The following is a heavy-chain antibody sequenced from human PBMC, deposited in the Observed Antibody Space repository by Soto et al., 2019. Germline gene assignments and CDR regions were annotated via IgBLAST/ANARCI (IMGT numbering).Heavy chain of an antibody. CDR2: IYYSGST. D-gene: IGHD6-19*01. J-gene: IGHJ4*02. V-gene: IGHV4-31*03. CDR1: GGSISSGGYY. CDR3: AREYYSSGWYRTFDY. Sequence: QVQLQESGPGLVKPSQTLSLTCTVSGGSISSGGYYWSWIRQHPGKGLEWIGYIYYSGSTYYNPSLKSRVTISVDTSKNQFSPKLSSVTAADTAVYYCAREYYSSGWYRTFDYWGQGTLVTVSS.